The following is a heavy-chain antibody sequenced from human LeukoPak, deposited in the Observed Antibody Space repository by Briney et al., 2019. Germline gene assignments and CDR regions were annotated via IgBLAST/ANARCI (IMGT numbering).Heavy chain of an antibody. CDR2: ISYDGSNK. J-gene: IGHJ4*02. V-gene: IGHV3-30-3*01. Sequence: GSLRLSCAASGFTVSSNYMSWVRQAPGKGLEWVAVISYDGSNKYYADSVKGRFTISRDNSKNTLYLQMNSLRAEDTAVYYCARDEVVPAAILDYWGQGTLVTVSS. CDR3: ARDEVVPAAILDY. D-gene: IGHD2-2*01. CDR1: GFTVSSNY.